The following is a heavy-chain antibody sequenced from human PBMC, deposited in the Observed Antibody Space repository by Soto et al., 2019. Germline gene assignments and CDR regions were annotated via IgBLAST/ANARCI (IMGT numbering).Heavy chain of an antibody. D-gene: IGHD2-2*02. J-gene: IGHJ4*02. CDR3: ASVYCSSTSCYNGYLDY. Sequence: LRLSCAASGFNFSSYSMNWVRQAPGKGLEWVSSISSSSSYIYYADSVKGRFTISRDNAKNSLYLQMNSLRAEDTAVYYCASVYCSSTSCYNGYLDYWGEGTLVSVAS. CDR2: ISSSSSYI. V-gene: IGHV3-21*01. CDR1: GFNFSSYS.